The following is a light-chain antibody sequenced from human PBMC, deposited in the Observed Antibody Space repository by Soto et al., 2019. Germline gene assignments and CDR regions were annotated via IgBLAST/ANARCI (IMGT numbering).Light chain of an antibody. Sequence: QSALTQPRSVSGSPGQSVTVSCTGTRGDVGTYNYVSWYQQFPGKAPKVIIYDVTKRLSGVPARFSGSKSGNTASLTISGXXXXXXXXXYCCSHAGRYTYVFGTGTKLT. V-gene: IGLV2-11*01. CDR3: CSHAGRYTYV. CDR1: RGDVGTYNY. CDR2: DVT. J-gene: IGLJ1*01.